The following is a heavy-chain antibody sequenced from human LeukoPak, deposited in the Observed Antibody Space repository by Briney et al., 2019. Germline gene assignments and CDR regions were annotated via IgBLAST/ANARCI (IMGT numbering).Heavy chain of an antibody. V-gene: IGHV3-23*01. CDR3: AKERGHSKPFDY. J-gene: IGHJ4*02. D-gene: IGHD4-23*01. Sequence: GGPLRLSCEVSGFIFSYYGMNWVRQAPGKGLEWVSAISDSGDATYYADSVKGRFTISRDNSKSTLYLQMNNLRAEDTALYHCAKERGHSKPFDYWGQGTLVTVSS. CDR1: GFIFSYYG. CDR2: ISDSGDAT.